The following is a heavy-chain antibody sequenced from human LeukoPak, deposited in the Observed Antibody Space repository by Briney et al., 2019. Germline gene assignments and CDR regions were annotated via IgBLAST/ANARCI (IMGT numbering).Heavy chain of an antibody. CDR2: IYYSGNT. V-gene: IGHV4-39*01. CDR1: GGSISSSSYY. D-gene: IGHD1-1*01. CDR3: AAFLLQQINVFDI. Sequence: SETLSLTCTVPGGSISSSSYYWGWIRQPPGKGLEWIGSIYYSGNTYYNPSLKSRVTISVDTSKNQFSLKLTSVTAADTALYYCAAFLLQQINVFDIWGQGTLVTVSS. J-gene: IGHJ3*02.